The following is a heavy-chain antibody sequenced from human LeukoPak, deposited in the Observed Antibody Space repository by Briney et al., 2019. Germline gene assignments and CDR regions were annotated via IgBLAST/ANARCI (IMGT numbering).Heavy chain of an antibody. CDR1: GFTFSDDS. V-gene: IGHV3-21*01. CDR2: ISRRSRHV. J-gene: IGHJ1*01. CDR3: VRDLMGMGAKTAYLHH. D-gene: IGHD1-26*01. Sequence: NPGGSLRLSCAASGFTFSDDSMNWVRQAPGKGRGWVSSISRRSRHVYYADSVKGRFTNSRDNARNYLYLQMNSLRIKDMAVYYCVRDLMGMGAKTAYLHHWGQGTLVTVSS.